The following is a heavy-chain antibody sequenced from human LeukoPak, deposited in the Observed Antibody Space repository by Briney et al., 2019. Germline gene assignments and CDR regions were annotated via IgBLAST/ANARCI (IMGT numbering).Heavy chain of an antibody. CDR3: ARDSWEWLVFDY. D-gene: IGHD6-19*01. Sequence: ASVKVSCKASGYTFTSYDINWVRQATGQGLEWMGWMNPNSGNTGYAQKFQGRVTMTRDTSISTAYMELSRLRSDDTAVYYCARDSWEWLVFDYWGQGTLVTVSS. CDR2: MNPNSGNT. J-gene: IGHJ4*02. V-gene: IGHV1-8*01. CDR1: GYTFTSYD.